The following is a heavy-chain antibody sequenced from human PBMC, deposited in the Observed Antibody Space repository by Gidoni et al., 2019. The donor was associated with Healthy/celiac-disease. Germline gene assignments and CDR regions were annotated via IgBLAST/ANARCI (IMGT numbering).Heavy chain of an antibody. CDR3: ARDHGGLVVLFDY. CDR1: GGAISSGGYY. D-gene: IGHD2-15*01. CDR2: IYYSGRT. Sequence: QVKLQESGQGLVKPSQTLSLTGTVPGGAISSGGYYWSWIRQHPGRGLEWIGYIYYSGRTYYNPSLKSRVTISVDTSKNQFSLKLSSVTAADTAVYYCARDHGGLVVLFDYWGQGTLVTVSS. J-gene: IGHJ4*02. V-gene: IGHV4-31*03.